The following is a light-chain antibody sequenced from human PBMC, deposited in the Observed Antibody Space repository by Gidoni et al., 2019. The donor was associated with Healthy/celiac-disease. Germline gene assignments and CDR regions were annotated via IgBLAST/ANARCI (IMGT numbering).Light chain of an antibody. J-gene: IGKJ3*01. CDR1: QSVSSSY. CDR3: QQYGSSPLFT. V-gene: IGKV3-20*01. Sequence: ELVLTQSPGTLSLSPGERATLSCRASQSVSSSYLAWYQQKPGQAPRLLIYGASSRATGIPDRFSGSGSGSDFTLTISRLDPEDFAVYYCQQYGSSPLFTFGPGTKVDIK. CDR2: GAS.